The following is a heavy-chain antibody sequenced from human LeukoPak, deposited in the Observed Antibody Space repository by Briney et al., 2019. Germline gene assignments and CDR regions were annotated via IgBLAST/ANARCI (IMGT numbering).Heavy chain of an antibody. D-gene: IGHD3-10*01. J-gene: IGHJ4*02. Sequence: GESLKISCKGSGYSFTSYWIGWVLQMPGKGLEWMGIIYPGDSDTRYSPSFQGQVTISADKSISTAYLQWSSLKASDTAMYYCARGLLLWFGEAPGSDYFDYWGQGTLVTVSS. CDR2: IYPGDSDT. CDR3: ARGLLLWFGEAPGSDYFDY. CDR1: GYSFTSYW. V-gene: IGHV5-51*01.